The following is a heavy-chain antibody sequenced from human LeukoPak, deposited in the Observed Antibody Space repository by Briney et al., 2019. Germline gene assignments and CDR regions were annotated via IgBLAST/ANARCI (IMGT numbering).Heavy chain of an antibody. J-gene: IGHJ4*02. D-gene: IGHD1-1*01. CDR3: ARDLSGPTVTTPDY. CDR2: LNCNSGGT. CDR1: GYTFTGFY. Sequence: ASVKVSCKASGYTFTGFYIHWVRQAPGQGLEWMGWLNCNSGGTNYAQKFQGRVTMTRDTSISTAYLELNRLTSDDTAIYYCARDLSGPTVTTPDYWGQGTLVTVSS. V-gene: IGHV1-2*02.